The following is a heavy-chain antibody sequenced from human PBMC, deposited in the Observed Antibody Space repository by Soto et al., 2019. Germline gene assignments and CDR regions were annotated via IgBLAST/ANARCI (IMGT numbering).Heavy chain of an antibody. V-gene: IGHV3-33*07. D-gene: IGHD1-26*01. CDR1: DFTFSNDG. J-gene: IGHJ4*02. CDR2: KWIFANEGNE. Sequence: SQRLSCATSDFTFSNDGICGVRGAPGRGLEWVAVKWIFANEGNEYYADSVKGRFTIARDDSKQTAYLEMKSLRAEDTAVYYCGRDPYSGARYYLDLWGQGTQVTVSS. CDR3: GRDPYSGARYYLDL.